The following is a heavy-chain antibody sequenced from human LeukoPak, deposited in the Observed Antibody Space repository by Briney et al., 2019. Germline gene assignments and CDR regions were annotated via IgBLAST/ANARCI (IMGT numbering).Heavy chain of an antibody. Sequence: GGSLRLSCAASGFTSSSYGMHWVRQAPGKGLEWVTVISFDGRDEYYADSVKGRFTISRDNSKNTVVLQMNSLRVEDTAVYYCAKDGGYSSTSNYYYGMNVWGQGTTVTVSS. CDR3: AKDGGYSSTSNYYYGMNV. CDR1: GFTSSSYG. V-gene: IGHV3-30*18. J-gene: IGHJ6*02. D-gene: IGHD2-2*01. CDR2: ISFDGRDE.